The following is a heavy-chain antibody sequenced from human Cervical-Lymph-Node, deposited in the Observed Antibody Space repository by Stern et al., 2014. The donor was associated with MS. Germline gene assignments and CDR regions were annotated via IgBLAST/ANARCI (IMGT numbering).Heavy chain of an antibody. V-gene: IGHV2-70*13. CDR2: IDWDDEK. CDR1: GFSLSTSGMC. J-gene: IGHJ2*01. D-gene: IGHD4-23*01. Sequence: QVTLRESGPALVEPTQNVTLTCTLSGFSLSTSGMCVSWIRQPPGKALEWLGLIDWDDEKYYSTSLKTRLTISKDTSNNQEVITMTNMDPVDTATYYCARTTLEDWYFDLCGRGTLVTVSS. CDR3: ARTTLEDWYFDL.